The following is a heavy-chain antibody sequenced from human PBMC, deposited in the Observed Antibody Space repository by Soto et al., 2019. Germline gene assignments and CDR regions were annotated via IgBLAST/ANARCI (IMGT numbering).Heavy chain of an antibody. D-gene: IGHD3-10*01. CDR3: ARARSFEFRNWFDP. J-gene: IGHJ5*02. CDR2: IYYTGNT. Sequence: SETLSLTCTVTGGSISTYYWSWIRQPPGEGLEWIGHIYYTGNTNYNPSLKSRVTISVDTSTNRFSLRLRSVSAADTAVYYCARARSFEFRNWFDPWGQGTLVTVSS. CDR1: GGSISTYY. V-gene: IGHV4-59*13.